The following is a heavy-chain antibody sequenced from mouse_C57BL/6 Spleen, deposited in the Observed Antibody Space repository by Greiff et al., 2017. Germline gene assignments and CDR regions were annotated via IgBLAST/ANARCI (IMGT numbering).Heavy chain of an antibody. J-gene: IGHJ3*01. Sequence: QVQLQQPGAELVRPGSSVKLSCKASGYTFTGYWIEWVKQRPGHGLEWIGEILPGSGSTNYNEKFKGKATFTADTSSNTAYMQLSSLTTEDSAIYYCARRTAHAWFAYWGQGTLVTVSA. CDR1: GYTFTGYW. V-gene: IGHV1-9*01. CDR3: ARRTAHAWFAY. D-gene: IGHD3-3*01. CDR2: ILPGSGST.